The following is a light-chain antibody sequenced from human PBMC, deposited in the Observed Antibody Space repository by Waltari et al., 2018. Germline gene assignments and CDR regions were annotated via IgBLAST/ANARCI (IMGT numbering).Light chain of an antibody. CDR1: QSVSSY. J-gene: IGKJ5*01. V-gene: IGKV3-15*01. Sequence: EIVMTQSPATLSVSPGERAILSCRASQSVSSYLAWYQQKPGQAPRLLIYGASTRAAGIPARFSGSGSGTEFTLTISSLQSEDFAVYYCQQYNNWPPITFGQGTRLEIK. CDR3: QQYNNWPPIT. CDR2: GAS.